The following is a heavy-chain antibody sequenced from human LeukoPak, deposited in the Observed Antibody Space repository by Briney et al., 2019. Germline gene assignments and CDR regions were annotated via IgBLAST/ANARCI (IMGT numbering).Heavy chain of an antibody. CDR2: INHSGST. D-gene: IGHD3-10*01. V-gene: IGHV4-34*01. CDR3: ARDQYGSGIPYYYYYMDV. J-gene: IGHJ6*03. CDR1: GGSFSGYY. Sequence: SETLSLTCAVHGGSFSGYYWSWIRQPPGKGLEWIGEINHSGSTNYNPSLKSRVTISVDTSKNQFSLKLSSVTAADTAVYYCARDQYGSGIPYYYYYMDVWGKGTTVTVSS.